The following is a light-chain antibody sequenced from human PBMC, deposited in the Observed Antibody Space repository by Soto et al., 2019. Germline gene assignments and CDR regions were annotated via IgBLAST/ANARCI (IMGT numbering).Light chain of an antibody. Sequence: DIQMTQSPSSLSAYVGDRVTITSRASQSISIYLNWYQQTPGEAPNLLIYAASSLQSGVPSRFSGSGSGTDFTLTITSLQPEDFATYYCQQSYTAPYTFGQGTKLEI. V-gene: IGKV1-39*01. J-gene: IGKJ2*01. CDR1: QSISIY. CDR2: AAS. CDR3: QQSYTAPYT.